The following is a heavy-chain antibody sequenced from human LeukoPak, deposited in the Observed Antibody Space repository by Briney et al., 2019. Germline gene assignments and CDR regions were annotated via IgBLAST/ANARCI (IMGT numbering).Heavy chain of an antibody. V-gene: IGHV4-61*02. D-gene: IGHD2-15*01. CDR1: GASISSGTYY. J-gene: IGHJ3*02. CDR2: ILISGSP. CDR3: ARDRYCSGGTCYSHDAFDI. Sequence: TLSLTCTVSGASISSGTYYWTWIRQPAGKGLEWIGRILISGSPNYNPSLKSRVTISADTSKNQFSLELSSVTAADTAMYYCARDRYCSGGTCYSHDAFDIWGQGTMVTVSS.